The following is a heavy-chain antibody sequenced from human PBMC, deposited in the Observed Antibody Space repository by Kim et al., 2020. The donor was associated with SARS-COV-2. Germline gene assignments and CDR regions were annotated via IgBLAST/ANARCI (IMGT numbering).Heavy chain of an antibody. CDR3: APGYSSGWNPNAPDY. V-gene: IGHV4-34*01. J-gene: IGHJ4*02. Sequence: SETLSLTCAVYGGSFSGYYWSWIRQPPGKGLEWIGEINHSGSTNYNPSLKSRVTISVDTSKNQFSLKLSSVTAADTAVYYCAPGYSSGWNPNAPDYWGQGTLVTVSS. D-gene: IGHD6-19*01. CDR2: INHSGST. CDR1: GGSFSGYY.